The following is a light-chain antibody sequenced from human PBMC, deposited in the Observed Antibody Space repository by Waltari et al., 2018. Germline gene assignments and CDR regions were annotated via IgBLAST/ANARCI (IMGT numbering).Light chain of an antibody. Sequence: EIVLTQSPATLSLSPGERATPSCRASQSVSSSLAWYQQKPGQAPRLLIYDASNRATGIPARFSGSGSGTDFTLTIGGLEPEDFAVYYCQQRSDWPFTFDQGTKLEI. J-gene: IGKJ2*01. CDR2: DAS. CDR1: QSVSSS. CDR3: QQRSDWPFT. V-gene: IGKV3-11*01.